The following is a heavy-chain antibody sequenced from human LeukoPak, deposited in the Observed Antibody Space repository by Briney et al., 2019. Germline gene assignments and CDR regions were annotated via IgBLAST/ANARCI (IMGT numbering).Heavy chain of an antibody. D-gene: IGHD3-10*01. J-gene: IGHJ6*03. CDR2: ISGSGGST. CDR1: GFTFSSYG. Sequence: PGGSLRLSCAASGFTFSSYGMSWVRQAPGKGLEWVSAISGSGGSTYYADSVKGRFTISRDNSKNTLYLQMNSLRAEDTAVYYCAKGQGYYYGSGSYYNGRGMDVWGKGTTVTISS. CDR3: AKGQGYYYGSGSYYNGRGMDV. V-gene: IGHV3-23*01.